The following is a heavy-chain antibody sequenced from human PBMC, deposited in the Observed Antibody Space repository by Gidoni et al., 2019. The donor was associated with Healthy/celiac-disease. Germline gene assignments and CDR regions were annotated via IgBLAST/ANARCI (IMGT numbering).Heavy chain of an antibody. V-gene: IGHV4-31*03. CDR2: IYYSGST. Sequence: QVQLQESGPGLVKPSQTLSLTCTVPGGSISSGGYYWIWIRQHPGKGLEWIGYIYYSGSTYYNPSLKSRVTISVDTSKNQFSLKLSSVTAADTAVYYCARDRVTMVRGVIIPFGYWGQGTLVTVSS. J-gene: IGHJ4*02. CDR1: GGSISSGGYY. CDR3: ARDRVTMVRGVIIPFGY. D-gene: IGHD3-10*01.